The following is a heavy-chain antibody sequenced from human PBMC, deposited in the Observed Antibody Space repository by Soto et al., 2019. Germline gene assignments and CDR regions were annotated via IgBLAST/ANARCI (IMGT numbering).Heavy chain of an antibody. J-gene: IGHJ4*02. CDR2: INPSGGST. CDR3: ARAGDSSVWYDY. CDR1: GYTFTSYY. V-gene: IGHV1-46*03. Sequence: QVQLVQSGAEVKKPGASVKVSCETSGYTFTSYYMHWVRQAPGQGLEWMGIINPSGGSTSYAQKFKGRVSMTRDTSTNTVYMELSSLRSEDTAVYYCARAGDSSVWYDYWGQGTLVTVSS. D-gene: IGHD6-19*01.